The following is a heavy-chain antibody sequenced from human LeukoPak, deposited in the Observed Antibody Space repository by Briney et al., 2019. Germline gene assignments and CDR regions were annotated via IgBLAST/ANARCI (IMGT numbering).Heavy chain of an antibody. J-gene: IGHJ6*02. Sequence: GGSLRLSCAASGFTFSSYEMNWVRQAPGKGLEWVSYISSSGSTIYYADSVKGRFTISRDNAKNSLYLQMNSLRAEDTAVYYCARDQLPFYGMDVWGQGTLVTVSS. CDR3: ARDQLPFYGMDV. CDR1: GFTFSSYE. D-gene: IGHD5-24*01. CDR2: ISSSGSTI. V-gene: IGHV3-48*03.